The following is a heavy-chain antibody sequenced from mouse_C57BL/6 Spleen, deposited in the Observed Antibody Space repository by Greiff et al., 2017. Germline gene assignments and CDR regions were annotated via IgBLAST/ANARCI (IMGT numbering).Heavy chain of an antibody. CDR1: GYTFTDYN. D-gene: IGHD2-3*01. V-gene: IGHV1-18*01. CDR2: LNPNNGGT. J-gene: IGHJ4*01. Sequence: VQLKESGPELVKPGASVKIPCKASGYTFTDYNMDWVKQSHGKSLEWIGDLNPNNGGTIYHQKFKGKATLTVDKSSSTAYMKLRSRTSEETAVDYCARRLLPFYAMDYWGQGTAVTVSA. CDR3: ARRLLPFYAMDY.